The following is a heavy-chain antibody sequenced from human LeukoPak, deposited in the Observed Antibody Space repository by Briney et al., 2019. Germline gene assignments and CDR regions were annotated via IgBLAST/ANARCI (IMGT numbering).Heavy chain of an antibody. J-gene: IGHJ4*02. CDR3: ARDPDPAYSGYDGTLFDY. CDR1: GYFFTDYY. D-gene: IGHD5-12*01. V-gene: IGHV1-2*02. Sequence: GASVKVSCKASGYFFTDYYMHWVRQAPGQGFEWMGWINPNSGGINYAQKFQGRVTMTRDTSTSTAYMEVSRLRSDDTAVYYCARDPDPAYSGYDGTLFDYWGQGTLVTVSS. CDR2: INPNSGGI.